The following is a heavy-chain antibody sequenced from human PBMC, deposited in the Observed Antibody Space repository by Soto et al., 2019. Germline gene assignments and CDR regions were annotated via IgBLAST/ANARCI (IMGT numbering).Heavy chain of an antibody. Sequence: PSETLSLTCTVSGGTISSWYWSWIRQSPGKGLEWIGYIYYSGSTNCNPSLKSRVTISVDTSKNQFSLKLSSVTAADTAVYYCATMGTPVTGLYYFDYWGQGTLVTVSS. CDR2: IYYSGST. D-gene: IGHD4-17*01. CDR3: ATMGTPVTGLYYFDY. J-gene: IGHJ4*02. V-gene: IGHV4-59*08. CDR1: GGTISSWY.